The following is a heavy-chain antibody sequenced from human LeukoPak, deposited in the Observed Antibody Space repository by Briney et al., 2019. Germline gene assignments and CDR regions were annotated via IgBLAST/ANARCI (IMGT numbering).Heavy chain of an antibody. CDR1: GGSISTGTYY. D-gene: IGHD1-14*01. CDR3: ARGRLTWDHCWFDP. V-gene: IGHV4-61*02. CDR2: IYSSRGT. Sequence: SQTLSLTCTVTGGSISTGTYYWSWIRQPAGKGLEWIGRIYSSRGTNYNPSLKSRVTISIDTSKNQFSLNLSSVTAADTAVYYCARGRLTWDHCWFDPWGQGALVTVSS. J-gene: IGHJ5*02.